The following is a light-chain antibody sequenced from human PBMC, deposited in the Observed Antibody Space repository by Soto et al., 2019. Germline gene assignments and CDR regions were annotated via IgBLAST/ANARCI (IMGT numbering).Light chain of an antibody. Sequence: QSALTQPRSVSGSPGQSVTISCTGTSSDVGGYNYVSWYQQQPGKAPKLMIYDVNKRPSGVPDRFSGSKSGNTASLTISGLQAEDEADYYCCSYAGSYTLVFGTGTKLTVL. CDR1: SSDVGGYNY. CDR2: DVN. CDR3: CSYAGSYTLV. J-gene: IGLJ1*01. V-gene: IGLV2-11*01.